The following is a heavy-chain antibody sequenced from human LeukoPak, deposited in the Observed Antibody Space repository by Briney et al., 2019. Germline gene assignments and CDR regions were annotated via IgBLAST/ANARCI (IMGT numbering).Heavy chain of an antibody. Sequence: PSETLSLTCTVSGGSISSYYWSWIRQPAGKGLEWIGRIYTSGSTNYNPSLKSRVAMSVDTSKNQFSLRLTSVTAADTAVYYCARAGPGVGASIPIFDSWGQGTLVTVSS. CDR1: GGSISSYY. CDR2: IYTSGST. D-gene: IGHD1-26*01. CDR3: ARAGPGVGASIPIFDS. J-gene: IGHJ4*02. V-gene: IGHV4-4*07.